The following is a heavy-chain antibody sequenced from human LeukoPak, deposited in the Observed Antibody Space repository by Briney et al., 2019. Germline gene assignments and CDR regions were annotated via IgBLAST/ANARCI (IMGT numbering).Heavy chain of an antibody. J-gene: IGHJ4*02. CDR3: ARHNPRRYSGSYY. Sequence: SETLSLTCTVSGGSITSYYWSWIRQPPGKGLEWIGYISYSGSTDYNPSLKSRLTISVDTSRNQFSLKLSSVTAADTAVYYCARHNPRRYSGSYYWGQGTLVTVSS. CDR1: GGSITSYY. D-gene: IGHD1-26*01. CDR2: ISYSGST. V-gene: IGHV4-59*08.